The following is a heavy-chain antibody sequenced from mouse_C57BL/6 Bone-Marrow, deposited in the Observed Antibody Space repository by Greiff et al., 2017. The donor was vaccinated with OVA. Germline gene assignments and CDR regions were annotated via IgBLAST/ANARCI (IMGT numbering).Heavy chain of an antibody. CDR3: ARGDPYYLYAMDY. D-gene: IGHD2-10*01. J-gene: IGHJ4*01. CDR2: IYPSVSYP. Sequence: VQLQQPGAELVMPGASVKLSCKASGYTFTSYWMHWVKQRPGQGLEWIGEIYPSVSYPNYNQKFKGKSTLTVDKSSSTAYMQLSSLTSEDSAVYDCARGDPYYLYAMDYWGQGTSVTVAS. CDR1: GYTFTSYW. V-gene: IGHV1-69*01.